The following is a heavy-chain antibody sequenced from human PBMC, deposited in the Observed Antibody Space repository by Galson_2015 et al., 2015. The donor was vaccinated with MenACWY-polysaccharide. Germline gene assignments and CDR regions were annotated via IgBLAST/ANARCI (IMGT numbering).Heavy chain of an antibody. CDR1: GYTFTDYY. D-gene: IGHD5-18*01. CDR3: AREKPSTTMVSIDF. V-gene: IGHV1-2*04. CDR2: INPNSGST. J-gene: IGHJ4*02. Sequence: SVKVSCKASGYTFTDYYMHWVRQAPGQGLEWMGRINPNSGSTNYAQKFQGWVTMTRDTSITTVYMQLSRLTADDTAVYYCAREKPSTTMVSIDFWGQGTLVTVSS.